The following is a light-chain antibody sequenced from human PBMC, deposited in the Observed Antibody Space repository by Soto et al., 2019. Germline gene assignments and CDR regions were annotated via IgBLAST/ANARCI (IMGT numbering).Light chain of an antibody. J-gene: IGKJ5*01. Sequence: EIVLKHSPATVSLSPVERATLSCRASQSVSSYLAWYQQKPGQAPRLLIYDASNRATGIPARFSGSGSGTDFTLTISSLEPEDFAVYYCQQRSNWPTTFGQGTRLAI. V-gene: IGKV3-11*01. CDR2: DAS. CDR1: QSVSSY. CDR3: QQRSNWPTT.